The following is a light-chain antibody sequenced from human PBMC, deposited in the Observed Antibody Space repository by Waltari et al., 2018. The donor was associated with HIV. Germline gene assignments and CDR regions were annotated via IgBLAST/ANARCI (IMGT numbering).Light chain of an antibody. J-gene: IGLJ1*01. CDR3: CSYAASYIYV. V-gene: IGLV1-40*01. CDR2: TNT. Sequence: QSALTQPPSVSGAPGQRVTISCTGLRSTNFGTTYDVHWYQHLPGAGPRLIISTNTNRPSGVPDRFSGFKSGNTAFLTISGLQAEDEADYYCCSYAASYIYVFGVGTKVTVL. CDR1: RSTNFGTTYD.